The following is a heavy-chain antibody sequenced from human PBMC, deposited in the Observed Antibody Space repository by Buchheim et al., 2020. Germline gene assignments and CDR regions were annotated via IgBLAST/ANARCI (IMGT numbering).Heavy chain of an antibody. D-gene: IGHD1-26*01. CDR2: ITSSSSTI. V-gene: IGHV3-48*01. CDR3: ARVVSGSSFDS. CDR1: GFTFSHYS. J-gene: IGHJ5*01. Sequence: EVQLVESGGGLVQPGGSLRLSCAASGFTFSHYSMNWVRQAPGKGLEWVSYITSSSSTIFYADSVKGRFTISSNNAKNLLHLQMNSLRGEDTAVYYCARVVSGSSFDSWGQGAL.